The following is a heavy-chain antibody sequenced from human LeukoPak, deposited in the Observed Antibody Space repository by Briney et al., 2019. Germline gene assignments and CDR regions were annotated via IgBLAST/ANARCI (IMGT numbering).Heavy chain of an antibody. J-gene: IGHJ4*02. CDR3: AKAGERYYGSGEPYYFDY. CDR2: ISGSGGST. V-gene: IGHV3-23*01. CDR1: GFTFSSYA. Sequence: PGGSLRLSCAASGFTFSSYAMSWVRQAPGKGLEWVSAISGSGGSTYYADSVKGRFTISRDNSKNTLYPQMNSLRAEDTAVYYCAKAGERYYGSGEPYYFDYWGQGTLVTVSS. D-gene: IGHD3-10*01.